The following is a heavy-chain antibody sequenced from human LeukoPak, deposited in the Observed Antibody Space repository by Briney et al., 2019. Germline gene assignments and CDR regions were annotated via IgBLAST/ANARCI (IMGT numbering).Heavy chain of an antibody. J-gene: IGHJ4*02. Sequence: PGRSLRLSCAASGFTFSSYGMHWVRQAPGKGLEWVAVIWYDGSNKYYADSVKGRFTISRDNSKNTLYLQMNSLRAEDTAVYYCARDGKGYDSSGYYPFDYWGQGTLVTVSS. CDR3: ARDGKGYDSSGYYPFDY. V-gene: IGHV3-33*01. CDR1: GFTFSSYG. D-gene: IGHD3-22*01. CDR2: IWYDGSNK.